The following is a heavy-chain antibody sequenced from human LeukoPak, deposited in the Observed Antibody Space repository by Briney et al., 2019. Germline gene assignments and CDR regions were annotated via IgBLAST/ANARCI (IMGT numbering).Heavy chain of an antibody. CDR3: VRGGLRFVY. D-gene: IGHD5-12*01. J-gene: IGHJ4*02. CDR1: GFTFSSYW. CDR2: IKHDGSEK. Sequence: GGSLRLSCAASGFTFSSYWMSWVRQAPGKGLERVANIKHDGSEKYYVDSVKGRFTISRDISKNSLYLQMNSLRAEDTAMYYCVRGGLRFVYWGQGTLVTVSS. V-gene: IGHV3-7*01.